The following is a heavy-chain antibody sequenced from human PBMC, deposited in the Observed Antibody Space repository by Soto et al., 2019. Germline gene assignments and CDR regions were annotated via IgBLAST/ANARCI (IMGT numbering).Heavy chain of an antibody. V-gene: IGHV3-23*01. CDR2: ITGDGGST. CDR3: ATFKDANSGYYGNWYFDL. D-gene: IGHD3-22*01. CDR1: GFTFSTYA. Sequence: EVQLLESGGGLVQPGGSLRLSCAASGFTFSTYAMSWVRLAPGKGLEWVSTITGDGGSTFYADSVNGRFTISRDNSQNTLYVQMNSLRAADPAQYYCATFKDANSGYYGNWYFDLWGRGTRVTVSS. J-gene: IGHJ2*01.